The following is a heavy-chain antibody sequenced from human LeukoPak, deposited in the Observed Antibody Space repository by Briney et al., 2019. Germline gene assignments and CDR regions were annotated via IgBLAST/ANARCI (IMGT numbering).Heavy chain of an antibody. CDR3: VSRRVWEAGYCSSTSCYTMPFDY. CDR1: GGTFSSYA. D-gene: IGHD2-2*02. Sequence: GASVKVSCKASGGTFSSYAISWVRQAPGQGLEWMGGIIPTFGTANYAQKFQGRVTITTDESTSTAYMELSSLRSEDTAVYYCVSRRVWEAGYCSSTSCYTMPFDYWGQGTLVTVSS. V-gene: IGHV1-69*05. CDR2: IIPTFGTA. J-gene: IGHJ4*02.